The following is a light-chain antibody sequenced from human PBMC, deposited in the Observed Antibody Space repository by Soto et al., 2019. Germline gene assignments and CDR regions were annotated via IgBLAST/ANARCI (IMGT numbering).Light chain of an antibody. V-gene: IGKV3-20*01. J-gene: IGKJ5*01. Sequence: DIVLTQSPGTLSLSPAESATLSCRASQSVSSSYLAWYQQTPGQAPRLLIYGASSRPTGIPDRLSGSGSGTDFTLTISRLEPEDFAVYYCQQYGSSSTFGQGTRLEIK. CDR1: QSVSSSY. CDR2: GAS. CDR3: QQYGSSST.